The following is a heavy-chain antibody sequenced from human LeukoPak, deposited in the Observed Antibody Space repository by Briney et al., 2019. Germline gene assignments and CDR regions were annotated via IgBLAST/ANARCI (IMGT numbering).Heavy chain of an antibody. V-gene: IGHV1-18*01. CDR3: ARVLGYCSGGSCYFDY. D-gene: IGHD2-15*01. CDR1: GYTFTSYG. CDR2: ISDYNGNT. Sequence: ASVTVSCKASGYTFTSYGISWVRQAPGQGVEWMGWISDYNGNTNYAQKLQGRVTMTTDTSTSTAYMELRSLRSDDTAVYYCARVLGYCSGGSCYFDYWGQGTLVTVSS. J-gene: IGHJ4*02.